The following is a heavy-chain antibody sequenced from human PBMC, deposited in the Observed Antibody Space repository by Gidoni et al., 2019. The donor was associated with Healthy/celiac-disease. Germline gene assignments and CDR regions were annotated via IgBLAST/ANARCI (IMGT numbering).Heavy chain of an antibody. CDR3: ARVDSGSYYVGYFDY. J-gene: IGHJ4*02. D-gene: IGHD1-26*01. CDR1: GYTFTSYY. V-gene: IGHV1-46*03. CDR2: INPSGGST. Sequence: VQLVQSGAEVKKPGASVQVSCKASGYTFTSYYMHWVRQAPGQGLEWMGIINPSGGSTSYAQKFQGRVTMTRDTFTSTVYMELSSLRSEDTAVYYCARVDSGSYYVGYFDYWGQGTLVTVSS.